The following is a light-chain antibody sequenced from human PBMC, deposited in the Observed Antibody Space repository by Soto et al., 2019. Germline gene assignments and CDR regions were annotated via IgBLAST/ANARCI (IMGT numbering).Light chain of an antibody. V-gene: IGKV3-11*01. Sequence: EIVLTQSPATLSLSPGERATLSCRASQSVSSYLAWYQQKPGQAPRLLIYDASNRATGIPARFSGSGSGTDFPLTNCSLEPEEFAVYYCQQRSNWPPVTFGQGTKLEI. J-gene: IGKJ2*01. CDR3: QQRSNWPPVT. CDR2: DAS. CDR1: QSVSSY.